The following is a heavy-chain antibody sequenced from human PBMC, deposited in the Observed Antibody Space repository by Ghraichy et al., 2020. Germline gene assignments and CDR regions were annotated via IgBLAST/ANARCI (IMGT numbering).Heavy chain of an antibody. V-gene: IGHV3-30*18. D-gene: IGHD3-22*01. Sequence: GGSLTLSCAASGFTFSRYGMHWVRQAPGKGLEWVAVTSYDGTNKNYADSVKGRFTISRDNSKNTLYLQMNSLRAEDTAVYYCAKERDSSGYYSFRGDYYGMDVWGQGTTVTVSS. CDR2: TSYDGTNK. CDR1: GFTFSRYG. J-gene: IGHJ6*02. CDR3: AKERDSSGYYSFRGDYYGMDV.